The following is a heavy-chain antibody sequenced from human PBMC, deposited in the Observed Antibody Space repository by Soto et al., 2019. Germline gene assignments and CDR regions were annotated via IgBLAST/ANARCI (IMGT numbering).Heavy chain of an antibody. CDR3: AKIPSVESRYYYYYMDV. Sequence: ESGGGVVQPGRSLRLSCAASGFTFSSYGMHWVRQAPGKGLEWVAVISYDGSNKYYADSVKGRFTISRDNSKNTLYLQMNSLRAEDTAVYYCAKIPSVESRYYYYYMDVWGKGTTVTVSS. V-gene: IGHV3-30*18. CDR1: GFTFSSYG. D-gene: IGHD1-1*01. J-gene: IGHJ6*03. CDR2: ISYDGSNK.